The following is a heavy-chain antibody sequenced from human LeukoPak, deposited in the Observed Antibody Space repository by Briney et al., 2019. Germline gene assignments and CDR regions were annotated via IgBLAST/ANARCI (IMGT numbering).Heavy chain of an antibody. J-gene: IGHJ6*02. CDR3: ARYCSSTSCQPLLYYYYYGMDV. Sequence: PGGSLRLSCAASGFTFSSYWMSWVRQAPGKGLEWVANIKQDGSEKYYVDSVKGRFTISRDNAKNSLYLQMNSLRAEDTAVYYCARYCSSTSCQPLLYYYYYGMDVWGQGTTVTVSS. D-gene: IGHD2-2*01. CDR1: GFTFSSYW. CDR2: IKQDGSEK. V-gene: IGHV3-7*01.